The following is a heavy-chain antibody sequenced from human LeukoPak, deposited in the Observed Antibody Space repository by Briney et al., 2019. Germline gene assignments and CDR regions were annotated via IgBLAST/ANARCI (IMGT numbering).Heavy chain of an antibody. CDR3: AREYGYRSEYFDY. CDR2: IYYSGST. J-gene: IGHJ4*02. V-gene: IGHV4-59*01. CDR1: GGAISSYY. D-gene: IGHD6-19*01. Sequence: SETLSLTCTVSGGAISSYYWSWIRQPPGKGLEWIGYIYYSGSTNYNPSLKSRVTISVDTSKNQFSLKLSSVTAADTAVYYCAREYGYRSEYFDYWGQGTLVTVSS.